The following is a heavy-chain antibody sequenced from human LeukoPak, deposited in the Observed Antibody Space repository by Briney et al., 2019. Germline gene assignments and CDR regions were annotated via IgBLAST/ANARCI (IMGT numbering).Heavy chain of an antibody. CDR3: ARVGYGDRYYYYGMDV. D-gene: IGHD4-17*01. J-gene: IGHJ6*02. CDR1: GFTFSSYW. CDR2: INHNGNVN. Sequence: GGSLRLSCAASGFTFSSYWMNWARQAPGKGLEWVASINHNGNVNYYVDSVKGRFTISRDNAKNSLYLQMSNLRAEDTAVYYCARVGYGDRYYYYGMDVWGQGTTVTVSS. V-gene: IGHV3-7*03.